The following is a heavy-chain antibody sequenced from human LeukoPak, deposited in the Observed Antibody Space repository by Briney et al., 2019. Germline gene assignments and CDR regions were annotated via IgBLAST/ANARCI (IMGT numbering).Heavy chain of an antibody. CDR3: ARQRYVVVGAATPVLGY. D-gene: IGHD2-15*01. CDR2: INPNSGGT. CDR1: GYTFTGYY. J-gene: IGHJ4*02. Sequence: ASVKVSCKASGYTFTGYYMHWVRQAPGQGLEWMGWINPNSGGTNYAQKFQGRVTMTRDTSISTAYMELSRLRSDDTAVYYCARQRYVVVGAATPVLGYWGQGTLVTASS. V-gene: IGHV1-2*02.